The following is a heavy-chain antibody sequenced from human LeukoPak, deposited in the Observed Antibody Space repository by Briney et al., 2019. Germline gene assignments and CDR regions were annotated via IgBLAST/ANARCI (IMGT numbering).Heavy chain of an antibody. CDR1: GGSFSGYY. D-gene: IGHD6-13*01. Sequence: SETLSLTCAVYGGSFSGYYWSWIRQPPGKGLEWIGEINHSGSTNYNPSLKSRVTISVDTSKNQFSLKLSSVTAADTAVYYCARGRPGRKYSSRWYYNWFDPWGQGTLVTVSS. V-gene: IGHV4-34*01. CDR3: ARGRPGRKYSSRWYYNWFDP. CDR2: INHSGST. J-gene: IGHJ5*02.